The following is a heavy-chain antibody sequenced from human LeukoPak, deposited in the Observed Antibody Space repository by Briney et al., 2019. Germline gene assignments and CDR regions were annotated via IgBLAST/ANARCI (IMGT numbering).Heavy chain of an antibody. CDR3: ARGGLTILGVVNYMDV. Sequence: GSLRLSSAASGFTFDDYGMSWVRQAPGKGLEWVSGINWKGGSTGYADSVKGRFTISRDNAKNSLCLQMNSLRAEDTALYYCARGGLTILGVVNYMDVWGKGTTVTVSS. V-gene: IGHV3-20*04. CDR1: GFTFDDYG. J-gene: IGHJ6*03. CDR2: INWKGGST. D-gene: IGHD3-3*01.